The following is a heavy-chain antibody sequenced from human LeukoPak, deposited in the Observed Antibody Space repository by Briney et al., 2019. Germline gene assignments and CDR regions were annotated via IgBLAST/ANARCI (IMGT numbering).Heavy chain of an antibody. CDR1: GFTFSSYA. J-gene: IGHJ3*02. V-gene: IGHV3-30*01. D-gene: IGHD6-19*01. CDR2: ISYDGSNK. Sequence: GRSLRLSCAASGFTFSSYAMHWVRQAPGKGLEWVAVISYDGSNKYYADSVKGRFTISRDNSKNTLYLQMNSLGAEDAAAYYCASGSVALRAFDIWGQGTMVTVSS. CDR3: ASGSVALRAFDI.